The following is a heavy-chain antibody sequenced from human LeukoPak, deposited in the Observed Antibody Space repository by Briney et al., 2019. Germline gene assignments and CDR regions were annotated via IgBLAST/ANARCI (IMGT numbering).Heavy chain of an antibody. V-gene: IGHV3-13*04. Sequence: GGSLRLSCAASGFTFSSYDMHWVRQGTGKGLEWVSAIGTAGDTYYPGSVKGRFTTSRENAKNSLYLQMNSLRVGDTAVYYCARGSSGSFDYWGQGTLVTVSS. D-gene: IGHD6-19*01. CDR2: IGTAGDT. J-gene: IGHJ4*02. CDR3: ARGSSGSFDY. CDR1: GFTFSSYD.